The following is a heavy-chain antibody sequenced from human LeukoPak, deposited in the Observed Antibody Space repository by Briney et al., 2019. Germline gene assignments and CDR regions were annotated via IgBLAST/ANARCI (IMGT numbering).Heavy chain of an antibody. J-gene: IGHJ4*02. D-gene: IGHD2-15*01. V-gene: IGHV5-51*01. Sequence: GESLKIPCKGSGYRFRSYWSAWLPQIQGRGLDGRGTIYPDDSDTRYSPSFQGQATISADRSISTAYLQWRSLKASDSAMYYCARHRKDIGFDSWGQGTLVTVSS. CDR1: GYRFRSYW. CDR3: ARHRKDIGFDS. CDR2: IYPDDSDT.